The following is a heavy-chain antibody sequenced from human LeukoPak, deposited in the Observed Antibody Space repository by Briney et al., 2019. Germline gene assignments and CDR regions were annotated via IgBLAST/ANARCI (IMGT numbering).Heavy chain of an antibody. CDR2: ISGSGGST. Sequence: GSLRLPCAASGFTFSSYAMSWVRQAPGKGLEWVSAISGSGGSTYYADSVKGRFTISRDNSKNTLYLQMNSLRAEDTAVYYCAYDFWSGRSYYFDYWGQGTLVTVSS. V-gene: IGHV3-23*01. D-gene: IGHD3-3*01. CDR1: GFTFSSYA. CDR3: AYDFWSGRSYYFDY. J-gene: IGHJ4*02.